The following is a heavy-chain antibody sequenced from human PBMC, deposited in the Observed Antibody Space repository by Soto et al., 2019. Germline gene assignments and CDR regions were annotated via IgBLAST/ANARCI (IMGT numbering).Heavy chain of an antibody. Sequence: PGESLKISCKGSGYSFTSYWISWVRQMPGKGLEWMGRIDPSDSYTNYSPSFQGHVTISADKSISTAYLQWSSLKASDTAMYYCARAAPGGYSYGYYYYGMDVWGQGTTVTVS. CDR2: IDPSDSYT. CDR1: GYSFTSYW. CDR3: ARAAPGGYSYGYYYYGMDV. J-gene: IGHJ6*02. V-gene: IGHV5-10-1*01. D-gene: IGHD5-18*01.